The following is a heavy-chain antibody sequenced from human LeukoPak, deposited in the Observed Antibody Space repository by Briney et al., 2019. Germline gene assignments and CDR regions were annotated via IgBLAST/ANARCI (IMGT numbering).Heavy chain of an antibody. Sequence: AASVKVSCKASGGTFSSYAISWVRQAPGQGLEWMGWINPNSGGTNYAQKFQGRVTMTRDTSISTAYMELSRLRSDDTAVYYCARDPRDTAMVWLSLVRSYYYYYYMDVWGKGTTVTVSS. V-gene: IGHV1-2*02. CDR3: ARDPRDTAMVWLSLVRSYYYYYYMDV. CDR1: GGTFSSYA. J-gene: IGHJ6*03. D-gene: IGHD5-18*01. CDR2: INPNSGGT.